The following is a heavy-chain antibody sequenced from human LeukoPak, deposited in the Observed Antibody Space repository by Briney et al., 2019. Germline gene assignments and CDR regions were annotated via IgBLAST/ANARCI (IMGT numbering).Heavy chain of an antibody. Sequence: RASVKVSCTASGYTFTGYYMHWVRQAPGQGLEWMGWINPNSGGTNYAQTFQGRVTMTRDTAISTAYMELSRLRSEDTAVYYCARVKAAVVVAATRESAGPSAEIDHWGQGTLVTVSS. CDR1: GYTFTGYY. CDR3: ARVKAAVVVAATRESAGPSAEIDH. V-gene: IGHV1-2*02. D-gene: IGHD2-15*01. J-gene: IGHJ4*02. CDR2: INPNSGGT.